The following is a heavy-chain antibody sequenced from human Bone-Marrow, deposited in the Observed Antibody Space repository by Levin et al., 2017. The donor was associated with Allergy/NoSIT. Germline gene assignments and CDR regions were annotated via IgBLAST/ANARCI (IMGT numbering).Heavy chain of an antibody. CDR3: ARGLLLYPHAFDV. D-gene: IGHD2-2*02. J-gene: IGHJ3*01. CDR2: LNPNSGNT. CDR1: GYSFSRYD. Sequence: VASVKVSCKATGYSFSRYDITWVRQATGQGPEWMGWLNPNSGNTVFAQKFQGRVTFTRNTSISTAYLELSSLRDDDTALYYCARGLLLYPHAFDVWGQGTVVTVSS. V-gene: IGHV1-8*03.